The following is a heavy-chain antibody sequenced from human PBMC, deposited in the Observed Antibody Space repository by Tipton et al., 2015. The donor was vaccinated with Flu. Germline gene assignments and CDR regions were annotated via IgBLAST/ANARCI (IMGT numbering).Heavy chain of an antibody. D-gene: IGHD5-24*01. CDR2: SRNKARSYTT. J-gene: IGHJ4*02. CDR1: GFTFSDYY. CDR3: ATRGHGYNFDFDY. Sequence: SLRLPCAASGFTFSDYYIDWVRQAPGKGLEWVGRSRNKARSYTTEYAASVKGRFTISRDDSKNSLYLQMNSLKTEDTAVYYCATRGHGYNFDFDYWGQGTLVTVSS. V-gene: IGHV3-72*01.